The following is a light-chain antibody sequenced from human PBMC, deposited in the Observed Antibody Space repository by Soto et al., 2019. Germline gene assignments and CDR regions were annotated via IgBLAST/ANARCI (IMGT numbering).Light chain of an antibody. J-gene: IGLJ1*01. Sequence: QSVLTQPASVSGSPGQSITISCTGTSRDVGGYNYVSWYQQHPGKAPKLMIYDVSYRPSGVSDRFSGSKSGNTASLTISGLQSEDEADYYCDSYTSGSSYVFGTGTKVTVL. CDR1: SRDVGGYNY. V-gene: IGLV2-14*01. CDR3: DSYTSGSSYV. CDR2: DVS.